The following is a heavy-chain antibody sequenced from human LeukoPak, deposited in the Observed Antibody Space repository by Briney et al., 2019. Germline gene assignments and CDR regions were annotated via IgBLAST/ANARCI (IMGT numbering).Heavy chain of an antibody. CDR1: GGTFNSSA. CDR2: IMPIFGTA. Sequence: SVKVSCKTSGGTFNSSAISWVRQAPGQGLEWLGGIMPIFGTAGYAQKFQGRVTITKDESTRTVYLELTSLTSDDTAVYYCARDVHGDYGSGWFDPWGQGTLVSVSS. D-gene: IGHD4-17*01. V-gene: IGHV1-69*05. J-gene: IGHJ5*02. CDR3: ARDVHGDYGSGWFDP.